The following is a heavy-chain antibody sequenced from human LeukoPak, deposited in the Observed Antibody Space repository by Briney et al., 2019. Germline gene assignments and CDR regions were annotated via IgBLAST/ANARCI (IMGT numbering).Heavy chain of an antibody. D-gene: IGHD2-15*01. V-gene: IGHV3-11*04. CDR1: GFTFSDYF. Sequence: GGPLRLSCAASGFTFSDYFMTWIRQAPGKGLEWISYISTSGSTVYYADSVKGRFTISRDNAENSLYLQMNSLRAEDTAVYYCARGSEGYCSGGGCYYGMDVWGQGTTVTVSS. J-gene: IGHJ6*01. CDR2: ISTSGSTV. CDR3: ARGSEGYCSGGGCYYGMDV.